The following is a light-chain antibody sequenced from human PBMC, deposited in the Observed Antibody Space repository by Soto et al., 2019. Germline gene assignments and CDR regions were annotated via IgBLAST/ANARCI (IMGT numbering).Light chain of an antibody. J-gene: IGKJ2*01. CDR3: QQSYSTPV. V-gene: IGKV1-39*01. Sequence: DIQMTQSPSSLSASVGDRVTITCRASQSISSYLNWHQQKPGKAPKLLIYAASSLQSGVPSRFSGSGSGTDSTLTISSLQPEDFATYYCQQSYSTPVFGQGTKLEIK. CDR1: QSISSY. CDR2: AAS.